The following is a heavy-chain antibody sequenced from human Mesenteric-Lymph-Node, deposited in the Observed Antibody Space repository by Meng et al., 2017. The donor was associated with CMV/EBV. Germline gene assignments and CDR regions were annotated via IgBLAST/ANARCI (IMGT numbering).Heavy chain of an antibody. CDR2: FIPIVDIA. V-gene: IGHV1-69*10. CDR1: GGTFNNYA. CDR3: ARGLAITIFGDLIPNSWFDP. D-gene: IGHD3-3*01. Sequence: SVKVSCKASGGTFNNYAISWVRQAPGQGLEWMGGFIPIVDIANYAQKFQDRVTITADRSTSTAYMELSSLRSEDTATYYCARGLAITIFGDLIPNSWFDPWGQGALVTVSS. J-gene: IGHJ5*02.